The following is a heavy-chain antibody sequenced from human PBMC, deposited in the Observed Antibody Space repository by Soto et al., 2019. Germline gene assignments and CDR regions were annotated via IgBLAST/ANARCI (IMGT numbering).Heavy chain of an antibody. CDR1: GFTFNYYW. CDR2: IQSDGSRT. D-gene: IGHD2-21*02. J-gene: IGHJ3*01. CDR3: ARGDLGGFDL. V-gene: IGHV3-74*01. Sequence: EVQLVESEGGLVQRGESLRLSCAASGFTFNYYWMHWVRQAPGQGLVWVAHIQSDGSRTTYADSVKGRSTISRDNAKNTMYLQMNSLRAEDTAVYYCARGDLGGFDLWGQGTTVTVSS.